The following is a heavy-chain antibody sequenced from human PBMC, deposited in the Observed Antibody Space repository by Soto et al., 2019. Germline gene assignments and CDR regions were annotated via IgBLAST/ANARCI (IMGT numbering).Heavy chain of an antibody. CDR3: ARDLSAAAGNPTWFDP. CDR1: GFTFSSYE. J-gene: IGHJ5*02. CDR2: ISSSGSTI. Sequence: GGSLRLSCAASGFTFSSYEMNWVRQAPGKGLEWVSYISSSGSTIYYADSVKGRFTISRDNAKNSLYLQMNSLRAEDTAVYYCARDLSAAAGNPTWFDPWGQGTLVTVSS. V-gene: IGHV3-48*03. D-gene: IGHD6-13*01.